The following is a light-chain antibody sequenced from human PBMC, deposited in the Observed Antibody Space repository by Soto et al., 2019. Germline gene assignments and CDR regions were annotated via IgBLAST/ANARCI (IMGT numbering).Light chain of an antibody. CDR1: QSVSSY. CDR3: QQFSSYPLT. Sequence: ILLTQSPATLSLSPWERATLSCRASQSVSSYLAWYHQKPGQAPRLLIYDASNRATGIPARLSGSGSGTDFTLTISRLEPEDFAVYYCQQFSSYPLTFGGGTKVDIK. J-gene: IGKJ4*01. CDR2: DAS. V-gene: IGKV3-11*01.